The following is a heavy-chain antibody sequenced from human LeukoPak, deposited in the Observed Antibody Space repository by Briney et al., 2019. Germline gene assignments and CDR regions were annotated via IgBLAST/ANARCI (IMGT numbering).Heavy chain of an antibody. Sequence: GASVKVSCKASGYTFTSYGITWVRQAPGQGLEWMGWISAYNGNTNYAQQLQGRVTMTTDTSTSTAYMELRSLRSDDTAVYYCARGGTVVPAAMPFDYWGQGTLVPVSS. CDR1: GYTFTSYG. J-gene: IGHJ4*02. CDR2: ISAYNGNT. D-gene: IGHD2-2*01. CDR3: ARGGTVVPAAMPFDY. V-gene: IGHV1-18*01.